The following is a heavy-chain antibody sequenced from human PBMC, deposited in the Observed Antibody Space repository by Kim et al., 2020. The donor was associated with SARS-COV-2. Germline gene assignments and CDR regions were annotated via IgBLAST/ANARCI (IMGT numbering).Heavy chain of an antibody. J-gene: IGHJ4*02. D-gene: IGHD3-10*01. Sequence: KRHPPKFKGRVTLTWDTSAGTAYMDLTSLRFEDTAVYYCARERFGGSFDYWGQGTLVTVSS. CDR3: ARERFGGSFDY. CDR2: K. V-gene: IGHV1-3*01.